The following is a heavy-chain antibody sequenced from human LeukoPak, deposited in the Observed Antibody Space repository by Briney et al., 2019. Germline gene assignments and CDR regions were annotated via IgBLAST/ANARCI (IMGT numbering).Heavy chain of an antibody. V-gene: IGHV4-34*01. Sequence: PSETLSLTCAVSGVSFDDYYWAWVRQTPGKGLEWIGEVSHSGYTNDNPSLKSRVTLSIDTSRKQFSLNMRSVTVADAGIYFCTRMTTGHDYWGQGTLVTVSS. CDR2: VSHSGYT. CDR3: TRMTTGHDY. D-gene: IGHD4-17*01. J-gene: IGHJ4*02. CDR1: GVSFDDYY.